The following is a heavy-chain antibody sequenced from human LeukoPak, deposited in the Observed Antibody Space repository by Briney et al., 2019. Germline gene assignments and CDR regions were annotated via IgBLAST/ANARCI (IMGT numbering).Heavy chain of an antibody. CDR1: GGSISSSSYH. CDR2: IYYSGGT. V-gene: IGHV4-39*01. D-gene: IGHD6-13*01. Sequence: PSETLSLTCTVSGGSISSSSYHWGWGRQPPGKGLEWFGSIYYSGGTYYNPSLKSRVTISVDTSKNQFSLKLSSVTAADTAVYYCARQGGSSWYGGYYFDYWGQGTLVTVSS. CDR3: ARQGGSSWYGGYYFDY. J-gene: IGHJ4*02.